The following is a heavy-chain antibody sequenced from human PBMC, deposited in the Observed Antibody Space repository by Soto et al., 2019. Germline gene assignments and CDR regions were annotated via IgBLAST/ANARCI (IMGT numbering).Heavy chain of an antibody. D-gene: IGHD3-10*01. Sequence: PDTLSLTCTVSGGSISSSSYYWGWIRQPPGKGLEWIGSIYYSGSTYYNPSLKSRVTISVDTSKNQFSLKLSSVTAADTAVYYCARHGLLELSRVGFGELLADPFFDYWGQGTLVTVSS. J-gene: IGHJ4*02. CDR3: ARHGLLELSRVGFGELLADPFFDY. CDR1: GGSISSSSYY. V-gene: IGHV4-39*01. CDR2: IYYSGST.